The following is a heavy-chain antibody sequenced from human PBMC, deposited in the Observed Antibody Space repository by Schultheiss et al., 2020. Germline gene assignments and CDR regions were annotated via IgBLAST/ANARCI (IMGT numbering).Heavy chain of an antibody. J-gene: IGHJ4*02. Sequence: GGSLRLSCAASGFTFSSYWMSWVRQAPGKGLEWVALISYDGSNKYYADSVKGRFTISRDNSKNTLYLQMNSLKTEDTAVYYCTTDPTGTTCWGIGYWGQGTLVTVSS. CDR3: TTDPTGTTCWGIGY. CDR2: ISYDGSNK. V-gene: IGHV3-30-3*01. CDR1: GFTFSSYW. D-gene: IGHD1-7*01.